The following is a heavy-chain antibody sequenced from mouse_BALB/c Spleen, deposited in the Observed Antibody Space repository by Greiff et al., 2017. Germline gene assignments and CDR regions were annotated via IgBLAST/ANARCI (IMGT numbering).Heavy chain of an antibody. CDR1: GYTFTDYV. CDR2: IYPGSGST. D-gene: IGHD1-2*01. V-gene: IGHV1-77*01. Sequence: VQLVESGPELVKPGASVKMSCKASGYTFTDYVISWVKQRTGQGLEWIGEIYPGSGSTYYNEKFKGKATLTADKSSNTAYMQLSSLTSEDSAVYFCARRIHSGAMDYWGQGTSVTVSS. CDR3: ARRIHSGAMDY. J-gene: IGHJ4*01.